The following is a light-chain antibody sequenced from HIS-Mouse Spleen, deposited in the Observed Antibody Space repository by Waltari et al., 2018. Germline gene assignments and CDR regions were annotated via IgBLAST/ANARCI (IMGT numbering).Light chain of an antibody. CDR3: QQYYSTPYT. J-gene: IGKJ2*01. V-gene: IGKV4-1*01. Sequence: DIVMTQSPDSLAVSLGERATINCKSSQSVLYSSNNKNYLAWYQQKPGQPPKRLSYWASTRESWVPDRFSGSGSGTDFTLTISSLQAEDVAVYYCQQYYSTPYTFGQGTKLEIK. CDR2: WAS. CDR1: QSVLYSSNNKNY.